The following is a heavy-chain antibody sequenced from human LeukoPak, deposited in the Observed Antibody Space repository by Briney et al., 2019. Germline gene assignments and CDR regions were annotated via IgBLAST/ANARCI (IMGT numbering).Heavy chain of an antibody. CDR2: ISSSGSTI. J-gene: IGHJ4*02. CDR1: GNYW. V-gene: IGHV3-11*01. Sequence: GGSLRLSCAASGNYWMHWVRQAPGKGLEWVSYISSSGSTIYYADSVKGRFTISRDNAKNSLYLQMNSLRAEDTAVYYSARDPRRYCSGGSCDTGLDYWGQGTLVTVSS. CDR3: ARDPRRYCSGGSCDTGLDY. D-gene: IGHD2-15*01.